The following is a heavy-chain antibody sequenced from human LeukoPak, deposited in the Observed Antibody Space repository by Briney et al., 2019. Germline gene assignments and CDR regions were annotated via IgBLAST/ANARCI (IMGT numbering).Heavy chain of an antibody. Sequence: PSETLSLTCTVSGGSISSYYWSWIRQPPGKGLEWIGYIYYSGSTNYNPSLKSRVTISVDTSKNQFSLKLSSVTAADTAVYYCARAAGGVTMVRGVIISYYYYMDVWGKGTTVTVSS. V-gene: IGHV4-59*12. D-gene: IGHD3-10*01. CDR3: ARAAGGVTMVRGVIISYYYYMDV. CDR2: IYYSGST. J-gene: IGHJ6*03. CDR1: GGSISSYY.